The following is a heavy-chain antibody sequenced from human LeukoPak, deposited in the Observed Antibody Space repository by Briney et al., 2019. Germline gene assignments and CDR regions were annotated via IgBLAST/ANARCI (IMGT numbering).Heavy chain of an antibody. Sequence: PGGSLRLSCAASGFTFNTYGMHWVRQAPGKGLEWVAVIWYDGSNKYYADSVRGRFTISRDNSKNTLYLQMNSLRAEDTAVYFCVRDSGKIPNTYYYDSSGYLHYWGPGTLVTVSS. J-gene: IGHJ4*02. V-gene: IGHV3-33*01. CDR3: VRDSGKIPNTYYYDSSGYLHY. D-gene: IGHD3-22*01. CDR2: IWYDGSNK. CDR1: GFTFNTYG.